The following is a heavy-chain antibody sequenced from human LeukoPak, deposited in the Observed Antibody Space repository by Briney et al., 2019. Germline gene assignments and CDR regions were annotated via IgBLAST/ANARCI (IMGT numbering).Heavy chain of an antibody. CDR3: ATELRLGSSSSSHFDS. Sequence: GGSLRLFCAASGFSVDNNYMAWVRQAPGKGLEWVSLIYSGGSSFYADSVKGRFTISRDISKNTLFLQMNSLRAEDTAVYYCATELRLGSSSSSHFDSWGLGTLVSVSP. CDR2: IYSGGSS. V-gene: IGHV3-53*01. J-gene: IGHJ4*02. D-gene: IGHD6-13*01. CDR1: GFSVDNNY.